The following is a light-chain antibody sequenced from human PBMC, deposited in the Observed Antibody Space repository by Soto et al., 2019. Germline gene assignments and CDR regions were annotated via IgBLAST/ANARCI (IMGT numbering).Light chain of an antibody. CDR1: NGDIGAYNS. CDR3: SSYTSSSTRV. Sequence: QSALTQPASVSGTPGQSITISCTGTNGDIGAYNSVSWYQQHPGKAPKLVIYEVSNRPLGVSTRFSGSKSDNTASLTISGLQAEDEADYYCSSYTSSSTRVFGTGTKVTVL. CDR2: EVS. J-gene: IGLJ1*01. V-gene: IGLV2-14*01.